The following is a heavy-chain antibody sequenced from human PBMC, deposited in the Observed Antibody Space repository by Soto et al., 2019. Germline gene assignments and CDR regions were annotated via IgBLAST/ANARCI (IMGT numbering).Heavy chain of an antibody. CDR2: VAHDGSNE. D-gene: IGHD3-22*01. CDR1: GFTFSSYG. CDR3: AKSPYDSSGYYYYFHY. J-gene: IGHJ4*02. Sequence: QVQLVESGGGVVQPGRSLRLSCAASGFTFSSYGMHWVRQAPGKGLEWVADVAHDGSNEHYGDSVKGRFTISRDNSKNTLYLQMNSLSAEDTAVYYCAKSPYDSSGYYYYFHYWGQGTLVIVSS. V-gene: IGHV3-30*18.